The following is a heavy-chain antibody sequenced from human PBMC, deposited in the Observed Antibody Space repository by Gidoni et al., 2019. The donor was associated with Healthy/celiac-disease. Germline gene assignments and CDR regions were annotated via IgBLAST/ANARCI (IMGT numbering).Heavy chain of an antibody. D-gene: IGHD3-16*01. J-gene: IGHJ4*02. CDR2: ISSSSSYI. Sequence: EVQLVESGGGLVKPGGSLRLSCAASAFTFSSYSMNWVRQAPGKGLEWVSSISSSSSYIYYADSVKGRFTISRDNAKNSLYLQMNSLRAEDTAVYYCASTLGGGHFDYWGQGTLVTVSS. V-gene: IGHV3-21*01. CDR3: ASTLGGGHFDY. CDR1: AFTFSSYS.